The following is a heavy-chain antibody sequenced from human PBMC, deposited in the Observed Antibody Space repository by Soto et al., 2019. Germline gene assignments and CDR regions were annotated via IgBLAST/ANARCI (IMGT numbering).Heavy chain of an antibody. Sequence: EVQLVESGGGFIQPGGSLRLSCAASGFTVSSNYMSWVRQAPGKGLEWVSVISAGGSLYYADSVKGRFTISRDNFKNTLSLHMNSLSAEDTAVYYCARSLPTITYYGEYYFDSWGQGTLVTVSS. D-gene: IGHD3-10*01. CDR2: ISAGGSL. V-gene: IGHV3-53*01. CDR3: ARSLPTITYYGEYYFDS. J-gene: IGHJ4*02. CDR1: GFTVSSNY.